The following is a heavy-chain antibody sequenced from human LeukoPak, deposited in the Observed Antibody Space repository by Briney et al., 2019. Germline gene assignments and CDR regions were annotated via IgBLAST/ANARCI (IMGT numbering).Heavy chain of an antibody. V-gene: IGHV3-30-3*01. CDR3: ARDQPEHYLPSDY. CDR2: ISYDGNNI. D-gene: IGHD1-14*01. CDR1: GFTFSSYA. Sequence: EPGGSLRLSCAASGFTFSSYAMHWVRRAPGKGLQWVAFISYDGNNIHYADSVKGRFTISRDNSKNTLYLQMNSLRLEDTAVFYCARDQPEHYLPSDYWGQGTLVTVSS. J-gene: IGHJ4*02.